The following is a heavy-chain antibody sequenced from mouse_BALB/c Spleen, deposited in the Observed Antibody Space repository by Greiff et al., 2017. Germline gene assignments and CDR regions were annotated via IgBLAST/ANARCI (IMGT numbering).Heavy chain of an antibody. D-gene: IGHD1-1*01. J-gene: IGHJ3*01. CDR2: IDPANGNT. CDR1: GFNIKDTY. V-gene: IGHV14-3*02. CDR3: ARGSGSSSVAY. Sequence: VQLQQSGAELVKPGASVKLSCTASGFNIKDTYMHWVKQRPEQGLEWIGRIDPANGNTKYDPKFQGKATITADTSSNTAYLQLSSLTSEDTAVYYCARGSGSSSVAYWGQGTLVTVSA.